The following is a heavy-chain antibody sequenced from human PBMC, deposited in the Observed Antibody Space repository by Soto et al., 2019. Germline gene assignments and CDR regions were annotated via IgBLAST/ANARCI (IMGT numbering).Heavy chain of an antibody. Sequence: QVQLVESGGGVVQPGRSLRLSCAASGFTFSSYAMHWVRQAPGKGLEWVAVISYDGSNKYYADSVKGRFTISRDNSKNTLYLQMNRLRAEDTAVYYCAGPIPRYDFGSGLLIGNYYYYGMDVWGQGTTVTVSS. CDR3: AGPIPRYDFGSGLLIGNYYYYGMDV. D-gene: IGHD3-3*01. CDR1: GFTFSSYA. J-gene: IGHJ6*02. V-gene: IGHV3-30-3*01. CDR2: ISYDGSNK.